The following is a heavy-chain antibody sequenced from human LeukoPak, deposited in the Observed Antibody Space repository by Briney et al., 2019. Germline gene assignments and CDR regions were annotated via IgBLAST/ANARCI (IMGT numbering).Heavy chain of an antibody. CDR2: IKTDGRQI. CDR1: GIIFSDHW. J-gene: IGHJ4*02. Sequence: GGSLRLSCAASGIIFSDHWMTWVRQAPGKGLEGVATIKTDGRQIYYVDSVKGRFTISRDNAKNSLFLQMNSLRAEDTAIYFWVGGGGWEMDYWGQGTLATVSS. CDR3: VGGGGWEMDY. D-gene: IGHD1-26*01. V-gene: IGHV3-7*04.